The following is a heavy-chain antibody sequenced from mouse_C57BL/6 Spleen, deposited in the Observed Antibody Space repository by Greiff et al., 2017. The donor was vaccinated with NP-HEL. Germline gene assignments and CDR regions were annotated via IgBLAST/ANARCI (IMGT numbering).Heavy chain of an antibody. CDR2: IWSVGGK. CDR3: ARHDEGFAY. V-gene: IGHV2-6-1*01. Sequence: VKLVESGPGLVAPSPTLTITCTASGFSLTSYGVPWVRQPPGKGLEWLVVIWSVGGKTYNSALKSRLSSNKDNSKSQVFLKMNRLQTDDTAMYYCARHDEGFAYWGQGTLVTVSA. J-gene: IGHJ3*01. CDR1: GFSLTSYG. D-gene: IGHD2-3*01.